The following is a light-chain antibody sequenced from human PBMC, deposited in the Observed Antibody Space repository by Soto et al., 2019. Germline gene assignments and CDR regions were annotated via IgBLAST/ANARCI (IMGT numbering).Light chain of an antibody. CDR1: QSVSGF. Sequence: EIVLTQSPAILSLSPGERATLSCRASQSVSGFLAWYQQRPGQAPRLLIYDASNRATGIPARFSGSGSGSDFTLTISSLEPEDFAIYYCQQRINWPMTFGGGTKVEIK. CDR2: DAS. V-gene: IGKV3-11*01. CDR3: QQRINWPMT. J-gene: IGKJ4*01.